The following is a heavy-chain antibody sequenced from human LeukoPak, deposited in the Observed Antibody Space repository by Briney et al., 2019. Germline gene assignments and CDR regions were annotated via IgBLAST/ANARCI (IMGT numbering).Heavy chain of an antibody. Sequence: GGSLRLSCAASGFTFSSYWMHWVRQAPGKGLVWVSRINSDGSSTTYADSVKGRFTISRDNAKKTLYLQMNSLRAEDTAVYYCAKDRGYDFWSGYPGGPWGQGTLVTVSS. D-gene: IGHD3-3*01. CDR1: GFTFSSYW. CDR3: AKDRGYDFWSGYPGGP. CDR2: INSDGSST. J-gene: IGHJ5*02. V-gene: IGHV3-74*03.